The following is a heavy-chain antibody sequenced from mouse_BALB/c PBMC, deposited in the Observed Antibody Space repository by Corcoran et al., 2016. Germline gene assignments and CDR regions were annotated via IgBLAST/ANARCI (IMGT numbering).Heavy chain of an antibody. CDR3: AREPYAMDY. V-gene: IGHV9-3-1*01. CDR2: INTYTGEP. J-gene: IGHJ4*01. D-gene: IGHD6-1*01. Sequence: QIQLVQSGPELKKPGEKVKFSCKSSGYTFTNYGMNWVKQAPGKGLKWLGWINTYTGEPPYADDFKGRFAFSLETSASTAYLQINNLKNEDTATYFCAREPYAMDYWGQGTSVTVSS. CDR1: GYTFTNYG.